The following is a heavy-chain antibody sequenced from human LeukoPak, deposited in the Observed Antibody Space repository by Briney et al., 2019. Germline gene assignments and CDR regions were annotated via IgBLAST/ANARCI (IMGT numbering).Heavy chain of an antibody. D-gene: IGHD1-26*01. CDR2: ISGSGGST. J-gene: IGHJ4*02. V-gene: IGHV3-23*01. CDR1: GFTFNTYS. Sequence: GGSLRLSCEASGFTFNTYSMNWARQAPGKGLEWVSAISGSGGSTYYADSVKGRFTISRDNSKNTLYLQMNSLRAEDTAVYYCAKDNQRRIVGATDYWGQGTLVTVSS. CDR3: AKDNQRRIVGATDY.